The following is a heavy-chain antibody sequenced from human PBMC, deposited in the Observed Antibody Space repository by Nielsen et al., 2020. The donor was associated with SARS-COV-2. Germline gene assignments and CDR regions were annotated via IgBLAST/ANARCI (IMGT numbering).Heavy chain of an antibody. CDR1: GGSISNYY. Sequence: SETLSLTCTVSGGSISNYYWSWIRQPPGKGLEWIGYIYYSGSTDHNPSLQSRVTMSVDTSKNQFSLKVTSVTSADTAVYYCVRHITTDAFDIWGQGTMVTVSS. CDR2: IYYSGST. CDR3: VRHITTDAFDI. D-gene: IGHD3-22*01. J-gene: IGHJ3*02. V-gene: IGHV4-59*01.